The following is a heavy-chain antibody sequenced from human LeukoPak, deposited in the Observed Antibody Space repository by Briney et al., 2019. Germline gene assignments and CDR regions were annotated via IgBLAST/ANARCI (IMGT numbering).Heavy chain of an antibody. CDR3: AKPRRLHLWLREVDY. V-gene: IGHV3-15*01. Sequence: GGSLRLSCAASGFTFSNAWMSWVRQAPEKGLEWVGRIKSEIDGGTTDYAAPVKGRFTVSRDDSKNTLYLQMNSLRAEDTAVYYCAKPRRLHLWLREVDYWGQGTLVTVSS. CDR1: GFTFSNAW. D-gene: IGHD5-18*01. J-gene: IGHJ4*02. CDR2: IKSEIDGGTT.